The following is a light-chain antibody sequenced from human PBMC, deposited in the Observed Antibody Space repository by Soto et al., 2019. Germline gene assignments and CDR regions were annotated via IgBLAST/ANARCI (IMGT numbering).Light chain of an antibody. CDR1: QSVSSN. J-gene: IGKJ1*01. V-gene: IGKV3-15*01. Sequence: EIVMTQSPATLSVSPGERATLSCRASQSVSSNLAWYQQKPGQAPRLLIYGASTRATGIPARFSGSGSGTEFTLTISSLQSEDSAVYYCQHLWTFGQGTKV. CDR2: GAS. CDR3: QHLWT.